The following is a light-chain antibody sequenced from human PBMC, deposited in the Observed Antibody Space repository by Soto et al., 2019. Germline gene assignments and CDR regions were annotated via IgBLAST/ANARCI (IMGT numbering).Light chain of an antibody. CDR3: QVWDSSSDPVV. Sequence: SYELTQPPSVSVAPGKTANITCGGNNIGSKSVHWYQQKPGQAPVLVISYDTDRPSGIPERYSGSNSGNTATLTISRVEAGDEADYYCQVWDSSSDPVVFGGGTKLT. CDR2: YDT. J-gene: IGLJ2*01. V-gene: IGLV3-21*04. CDR1: NIGSKS.